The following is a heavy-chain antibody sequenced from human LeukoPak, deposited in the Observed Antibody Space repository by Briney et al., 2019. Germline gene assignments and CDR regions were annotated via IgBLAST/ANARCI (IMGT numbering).Heavy chain of an antibody. CDR1: GYSFTDYS. CDR3: ARPANLYYSADAFVL. J-gene: IGHJ3*01. CDR2: IGGYSGHT. Sequence: ASVKVSCTASGYSFTDYSINWVRLAPGQGLEWIGWIGGYSGHTQYAEKFQGRVIMATNTSTKTAYMELTNLRSDDTAVYYCARPANLYYSADAFVLWGQGTLVTVSS. D-gene: IGHD2/OR15-2a*01. V-gene: IGHV1-18*01.